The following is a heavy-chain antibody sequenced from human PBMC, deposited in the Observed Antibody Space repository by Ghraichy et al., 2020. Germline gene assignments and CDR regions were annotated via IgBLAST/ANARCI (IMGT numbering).Heavy chain of an antibody. CDR3: AREGHSSGRAPAFDH. CDR2: MSFDGYSK. CDR1: GIAFSNSI. D-gene: IGHD6-25*01. J-gene: IGHJ4*02. V-gene: IGHV3-30*03. Sequence: GGSLRLSCAASGIAFSNSIMHWVRQAPGKGLEWVAGMSFDGYSKYYMESVKGRFTISRDDSKSTLYLQMNSLRNDDTAVYYCAREGHSSGRAPAFDHWGQGGLVTVSS.